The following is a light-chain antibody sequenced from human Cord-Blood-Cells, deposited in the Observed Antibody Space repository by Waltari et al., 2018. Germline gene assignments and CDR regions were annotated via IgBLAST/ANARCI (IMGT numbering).Light chain of an antibody. Sequence: DIVMTQSPLSLPVTPGEPASISCRSSQCLLHSNGYNYLDWYLQKPGQSPQLLIYLGSNRASGVPDRVSGSGSGTDFTLKISRVEAEDVGVYYCMQALQTPYTFGQGTKLEIK. CDR1: QCLLHSNGYNY. CDR2: LGS. J-gene: IGKJ2*01. CDR3: MQALQTPYT. V-gene: IGKV2-28*01.